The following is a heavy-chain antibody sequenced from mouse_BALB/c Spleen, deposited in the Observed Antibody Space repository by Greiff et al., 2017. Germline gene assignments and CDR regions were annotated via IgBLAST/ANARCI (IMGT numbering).Heavy chain of an antibody. CDR3: ARAYYSNYNYFDY. CDR2: ISSGSSTI. V-gene: IGHV5-17*02. CDR1: GFTFSSFG. Sequence: DVMLVESGGGLVQPGGSRKLSCAVSGFTFSSFGMHWVRQAPEKGLEWVAYISSGSSTIYYADTVKGRFTISRDNPKNTLFLQMTSLRSEDTAMYYCARAYYSNYNYFDYWGQGTTLTVSS. D-gene: IGHD2-5*01. J-gene: IGHJ2*01.